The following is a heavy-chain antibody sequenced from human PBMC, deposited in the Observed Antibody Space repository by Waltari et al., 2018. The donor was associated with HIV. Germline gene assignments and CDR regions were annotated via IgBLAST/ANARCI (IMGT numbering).Heavy chain of an antibody. V-gene: IGHV1-69*01. J-gene: IGHJ3*02. D-gene: IGHD2-2*01. CDR1: GGTFSSSA. CDR3: AGSPSVEYQLLRGYAFDI. Sequence: QVQLVQSGAEVKKPGSSVKVSCKASGGTFSSSAFSWVRQAPGQGLEWMGGSSPNVGTANYAQKFQGRVTITADESTITAYMERSSLRSEDTAVYYCAGSPSVEYQLLRGYAFDIWGQGTMVTVSS. CDR2: SSPNVGTA.